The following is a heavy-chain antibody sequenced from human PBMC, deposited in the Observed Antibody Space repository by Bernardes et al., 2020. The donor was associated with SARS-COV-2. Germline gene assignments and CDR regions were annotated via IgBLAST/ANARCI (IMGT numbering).Heavy chain of an antibody. V-gene: IGHV3-30*04. D-gene: IGHD3-16*01. CDR3: ARVVSGPHVGADAFAV. CDR2: ISSDGNVK. J-gene: IGHJ3*01. Sequence: GGSLRLSCAASGFTFSRHVIHWVRQAPGKGLEWVAVISSDGNVKYYADSVKGRFTISRDNPRNTVYLQMSSLRPEDTAVYYCARVVSGPHVGADAFAVWGRGTTVTVSS. CDR1: GFTFSRHV.